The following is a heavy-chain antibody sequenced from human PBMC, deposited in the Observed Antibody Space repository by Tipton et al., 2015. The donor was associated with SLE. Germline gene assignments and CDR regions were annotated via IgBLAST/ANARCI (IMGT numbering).Heavy chain of an antibody. CDR2: IIPMFGTA. V-gene: IGHV1-69*01. J-gene: IGHJ3*02. CDR3: ARGRETYSFQDAFDI. Sequence: QLVQSGAEVKKPGSSVKVSCKASGGTFSNHAISWVRQAPGQGLEWMGGIIPMFGTARYAQKFQGRVTIVAADSTSTADMELSSLRFEDTAVYYCARGRETYSFQDAFDIWGQGTVVTVSS. D-gene: IGHD2-15*01. CDR1: GGTFSNHA.